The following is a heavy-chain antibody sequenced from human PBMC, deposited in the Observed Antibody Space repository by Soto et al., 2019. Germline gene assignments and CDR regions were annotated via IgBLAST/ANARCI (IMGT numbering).Heavy chain of an antibody. D-gene: IGHD3-10*01. CDR1: GFTFSTYS. CDR2: IRSSGDYI. CDR3: ARGGGYGSVYYFDY. J-gene: IGHJ4*02. V-gene: IGHV3-21*01. Sequence: ESGGGLVKPGGSLRLSCAASGFTFSTYSMNWVRQAPGKGLEWVSSIRSSGDYIIYADSVKGRFTISRDNAKNSLYLQMNSLRAEDTAVYYCARGGGYGSVYYFDYWGQGTLVTVSS.